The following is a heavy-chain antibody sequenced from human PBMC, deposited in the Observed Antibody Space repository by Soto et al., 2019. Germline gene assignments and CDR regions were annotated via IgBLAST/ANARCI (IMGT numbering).Heavy chain of an antibody. D-gene: IGHD3-10*01. CDR1: GGSISSGGYY. J-gene: IGHJ6*02. V-gene: IGHV4-31*03. Sequence: SETLSLTCTVSGGSISSGGYYWSWIRQHPGKGLEWIGYIYYSGSTYYNPSLKSRVTISVDTSKNQFSLKLSSVTAADTAVYYCASDGYGSGSYYKPLGYYYGMDVWGQGTTVTVSS. CDR3: ASDGYGSGSYYKPLGYYYGMDV. CDR2: IYYSGST.